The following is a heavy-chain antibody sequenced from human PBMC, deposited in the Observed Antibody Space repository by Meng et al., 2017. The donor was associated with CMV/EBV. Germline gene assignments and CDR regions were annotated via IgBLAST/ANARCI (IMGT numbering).Heavy chain of an antibody. CDR2: IIPIPDVT. CDR1: GGSLSAYA. Sequence: SVKVSCKASGGSLSAYATSWVRQAPGQGLEWIGGIIPIPDVTNYAQKVQGRVTITADRSTSTAYLELNSLRSEDTAVYYCARGHYPQLAPDYYYGLDVWGQGTTVTVSS. D-gene: IGHD1-1*01. CDR3: ARGHYPQLAPDYYYGLDV. J-gene: IGHJ6*02. V-gene: IGHV1-69*10.